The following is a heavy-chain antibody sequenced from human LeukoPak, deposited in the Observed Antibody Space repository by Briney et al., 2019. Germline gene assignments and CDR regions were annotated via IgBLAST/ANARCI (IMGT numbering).Heavy chain of an antibody. CDR3: AREPTSGREPTSGRPLDY. CDR2: MYSTGSN. Sequence: SETLSLTCTVSGGSISGYFWTWIRQPAGKGLEWIGRMYSTGSNNYNPSLKSRVTMLLDTSKNHFSLDLTSVTAADAAVDYGAREPTSGREPTSGRPLDYWGQGTLVTVSS. V-gene: IGHV4-4*07. J-gene: IGHJ4*02. CDR1: GGSISGYF. D-gene: IGHD5-12*01.